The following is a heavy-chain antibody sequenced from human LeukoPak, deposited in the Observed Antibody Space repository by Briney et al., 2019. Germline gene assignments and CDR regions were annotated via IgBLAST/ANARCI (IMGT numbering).Heavy chain of an antibody. CDR3: ARAYDSSGYWPEYFRH. CDR1: GFAVSNNY. V-gene: IGHV3-53*04. J-gene: IGHJ1*01. Sequence: PGGSLRLSGAASGFAVSNNYMSWVRQAPGKGLEWVSIIYGGGSTYYADSVNGRFTISRHNSKNTLFLQMNSLRTEDTAVYYCARAYDSSGYWPEYFRHWGQGTLVTVSS. D-gene: IGHD3-22*01. CDR2: IYGGGST.